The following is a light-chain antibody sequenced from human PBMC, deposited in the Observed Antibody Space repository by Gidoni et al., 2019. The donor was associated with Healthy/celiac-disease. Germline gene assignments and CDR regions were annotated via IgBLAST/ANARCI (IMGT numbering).Light chain of an antibody. J-gene: IGLJ2*01. CDR3: SSYTSSSTLV. CDR1: SSDIGAYDY. V-gene: IGLV2-14*03. CDR2: DVS. Sequence: QSALTQPASVSGSPGQSITISCTGTSSDIGAYDYVSCYQQPPGKAPKLMIYDVSNRPSGVSNRFSGSKSGNTASLTISGLQAEDEADYYCSSYTSSSTLVFAGGTKLTVL.